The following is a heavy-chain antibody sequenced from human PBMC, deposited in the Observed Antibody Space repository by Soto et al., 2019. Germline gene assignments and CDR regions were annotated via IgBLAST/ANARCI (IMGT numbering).Heavy chain of an antibody. J-gene: IGHJ6*03. V-gene: IGHV3-30*03. D-gene: IGHD3-9*01. CDR2: TSYDASHK. Sequence: GGSLRLSCAASGFTFSSFAMHWVRQAPGKGLEWVAVTSYDASHKYYSDSVKGRFTISRDNSQNTLYLQMNSLRAEDTAVYYCATGDDRGVGYFYFYMDVWGKGTTVTVSS. CDR1: GFTFSSFA. CDR3: ATGDDRGVGYFYFYMDV.